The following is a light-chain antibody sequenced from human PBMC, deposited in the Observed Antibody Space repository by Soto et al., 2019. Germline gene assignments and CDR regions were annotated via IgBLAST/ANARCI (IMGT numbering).Light chain of an antibody. CDR1: QTINNN. V-gene: IGKV3-15*01. CDR3: QQYNIGPPWT. Sequence: EVVVTQSPATLSVSPGKSATLSCRVSQTINNNLAWYQLRPGQAPRLLIYTASTRATGIPARFSGSGSGTDFTLPISTLQSEDFTVYYCQQYNIGPPWTFGQGTKV. CDR2: TAS. J-gene: IGKJ1*01.